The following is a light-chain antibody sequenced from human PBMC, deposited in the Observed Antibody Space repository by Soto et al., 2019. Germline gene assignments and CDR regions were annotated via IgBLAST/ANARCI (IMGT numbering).Light chain of an antibody. Sequence: EIQMTQSPSSLSASVGAKVNITFPASQSISSYLNWYQQKPGKAPKLLIYAASSLQSGVPSRFSGSGSGTDFTLTISSLQPEDFATYYCQKSYSTPWKFGQGTKVDIK. J-gene: IGKJ1*01. V-gene: IGKV1-39*01. CDR2: AAS. CDR1: QSISSY. CDR3: QKSYSTPWK.